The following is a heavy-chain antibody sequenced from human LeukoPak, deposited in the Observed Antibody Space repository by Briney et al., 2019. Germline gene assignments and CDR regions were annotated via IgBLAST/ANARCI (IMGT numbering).Heavy chain of an antibody. CDR3: TKDYSGLLLDYYGMDV. CDR2: ISGSGGST. J-gene: IGHJ6*02. Sequence: GGSLRLSCAASGFTFSSYAMSWVRQAPGKGLEWVSAISGSGGSTYYADSVKGRFTISRDNSKNTLYLQMNSLRAEDTAVYYCTKDYSGLLLDYYGMDVWGQGTTVTVSS. D-gene: IGHD2-21*02. CDR1: GFTFSSYA. V-gene: IGHV3-23*01.